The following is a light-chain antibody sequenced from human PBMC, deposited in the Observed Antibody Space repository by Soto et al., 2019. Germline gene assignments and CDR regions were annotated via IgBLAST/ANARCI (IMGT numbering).Light chain of an antibody. CDR2: EVN. J-gene: IGLJ1*01. CDR3: SSYAGINNLGV. V-gene: IGLV2-8*01. CDR1: SSDVGGYKY. Sequence: QSARTQPPSASGSPGQSVTISCTGTSSDVGGYKYVSWYQQHPGKAPKLMIFEVNKRPSGVPDRFSGSKSGNTASLTVSGLQAEDEAHYYCSSYAGINNLGVFGTGTKLTVL.